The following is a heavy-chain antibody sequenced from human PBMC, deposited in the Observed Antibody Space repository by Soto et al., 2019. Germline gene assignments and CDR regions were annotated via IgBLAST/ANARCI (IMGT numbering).Heavy chain of an antibody. CDR2: ITTSTIST. CDR3: MTPGGSIGPRYNGMDV. D-gene: IGHD3-3*02. V-gene: IGHV3-64D*06. J-gene: IGHJ6*02. CDR1: GFTLRTYP. Sequence: GGSLRLSCSASGFTLRTYPMHWVRQAPGKGLECVSTITTSTISTYYADSVKGRFTISRDNSKNTLYLQMSSLRVEDTAVYYCMTPGGSIGPRYNGMDVWGQGTTVTVS.